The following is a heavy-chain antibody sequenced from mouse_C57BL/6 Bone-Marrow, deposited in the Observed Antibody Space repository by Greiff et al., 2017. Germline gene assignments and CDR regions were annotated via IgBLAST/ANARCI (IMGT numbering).Heavy chain of an antibody. CDR2: ISYDGSN. V-gene: IGHV3-6*01. D-gene: IGHD1-1*01. Sequence: DVQLQESGPGLVKPSQSLSLTCSVTGYSITSGYYWNWIRQFPGNKLEWMGYISYDGSNNYNPSLKNRISITRDTSKNQFFLKLNSVTTEDTATYYCARETDYGSSYVPFYAMDYWGQGTSVTVSS. J-gene: IGHJ4*01. CDR1: GYSITSGYY. CDR3: ARETDYGSSYVPFYAMDY.